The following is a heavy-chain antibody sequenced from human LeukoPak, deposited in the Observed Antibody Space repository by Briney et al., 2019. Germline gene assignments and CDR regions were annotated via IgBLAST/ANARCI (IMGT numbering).Heavy chain of an antibody. V-gene: IGHV1-69*06. CDR3: ARARSSFLYYFDY. CDR1: GGTFSSYA. Sequence: SVKVSCKASGGTFSSYAISWVRQAPGQGLEWMGGIIPIFGTANYAQKFQGRVTITADKSTSTAYMELSSLRSEDTAVYYCARARSSFLYYFDYWGQGTLVTVSS. CDR2: IIPIFGTA. D-gene: IGHD6-13*01. J-gene: IGHJ4*02.